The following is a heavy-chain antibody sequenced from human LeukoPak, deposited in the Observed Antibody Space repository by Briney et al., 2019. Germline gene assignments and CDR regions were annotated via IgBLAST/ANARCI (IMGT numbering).Heavy chain of an antibody. J-gene: IGHJ4*02. Sequence: SETLSLTCSVSGGSVSSYYWSWIRQSPGKGLEWIGYIHNSGRTNYNPSLKSRVTGFVDTSKNQVSLRLSSVTAADTAVYYCARHLDYGEFDYWGQGTLVTVSS. V-gene: IGHV4-59*08. CDR3: ARHLDYGEFDY. D-gene: IGHD4-17*01. CDR1: GGSVSSYY. CDR2: IHNSGRT.